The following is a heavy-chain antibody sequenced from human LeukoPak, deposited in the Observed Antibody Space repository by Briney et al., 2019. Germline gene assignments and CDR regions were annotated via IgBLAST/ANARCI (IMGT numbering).Heavy chain of an antibody. Sequence: PGGSLRLSCAASGFTFSSFALSWVRQAPGKGLEWVSGVSATGGGTYYADSVKGRFTISRDNSKNTLYLQMNSLGGEDTAVYYCAKDVCSDTSCYFQYWGQGTLVTVSS. D-gene: IGHD2-15*01. CDR1: GFTFSSFA. V-gene: IGHV3-23*01. CDR2: VSATGGGT. CDR3: AKDVCSDTSCYFQY. J-gene: IGHJ4*02.